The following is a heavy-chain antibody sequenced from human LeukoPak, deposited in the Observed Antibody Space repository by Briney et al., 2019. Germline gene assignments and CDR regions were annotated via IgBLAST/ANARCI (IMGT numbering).Heavy chain of an antibody. D-gene: IGHD4-17*01. V-gene: IGHV3-33*01. CDR1: GFTFSSYG. CDR3: ARDLDGDYIFDY. CDR2: IWYDGSNK. J-gene: IGHJ4*02. Sequence: GGSLRLSCAASGFTFSSYGMHWVRQAPGKGLEWVAVIWYDGSNKYYADSVKGRFTISRDNSKNTLYLQMNSLRAEDTAVYYCARDLDGDYIFDYWGQGTLVTVSS.